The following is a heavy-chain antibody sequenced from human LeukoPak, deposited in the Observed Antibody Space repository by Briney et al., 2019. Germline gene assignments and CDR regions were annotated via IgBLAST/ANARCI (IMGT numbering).Heavy chain of an antibody. CDR2: IYYSGST. CDR3: ARRPDYFDY. V-gene: IGHV4-39*07. J-gene: IGHJ4*02. Sequence: SETLSLTCTVSGGSISSATYYWGWIRQPPGKGLQWIGSIYYSGSTNYNPSLKSRVTISVDTSKNQFSLKLSSVTAADTAVYYCARRPDYFDYWGQGTLVTVSS. CDR1: GGSISSATYY.